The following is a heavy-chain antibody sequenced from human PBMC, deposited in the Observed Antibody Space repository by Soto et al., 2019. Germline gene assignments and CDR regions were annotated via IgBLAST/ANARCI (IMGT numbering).Heavy chain of an antibody. Sequence: ASVKVSCKASGYTFTSYAMHWVRQAPGQRLEWMGWINAGNGNTKYSQKFQGRVTITRDTSASTAYMELSSLRSEDTAVYYCAKIAAAGMNYYYGRDVWGQGTTVAVSS. CDR3: AKIAAAGMNYYYGRDV. CDR1: GYTFTSYA. CDR2: INAGNGNT. D-gene: IGHD6-13*01. V-gene: IGHV1-3*01. J-gene: IGHJ6*02.